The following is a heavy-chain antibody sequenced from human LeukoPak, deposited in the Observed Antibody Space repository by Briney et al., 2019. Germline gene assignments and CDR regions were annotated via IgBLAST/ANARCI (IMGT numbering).Heavy chain of an antibody. V-gene: IGHV4-34*01. Sequence: SETLSLTCAVYGGSFSGYYRSWIRQPPGKGLEWIGEINHSGSTNYNPSLKSRVTISVDTSKNQFSLKLSSVTAADTAVYYCARESGGIFDYWGQGTLVTVSS. CDR3: ARESGGIFDY. J-gene: IGHJ4*02. D-gene: IGHD3-10*01. CDR2: INHSGST. CDR1: GGSFSGYY.